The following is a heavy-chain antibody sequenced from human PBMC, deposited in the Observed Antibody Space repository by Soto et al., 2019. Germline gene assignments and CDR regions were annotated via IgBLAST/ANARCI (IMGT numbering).Heavy chain of an antibody. CDR2: IYWDDDK. J-gene: IGHJ4*02. CDR1: GFSLSTSGVG. D-gene: IGHD6-19*01. CDR3: AHRRAGSSGWHY. Sequence: QITLKESGPTLVKPTQTLTLTCTFSGFSLSTSGVGVGWIRQPPGKALEWLALIYWDDDKRYSPSLKSRLTIHKATGKNQVFHTTTNMDPVDTATYYRAHRRAGSSGWHYWGQGTLVAVSS. V-gene: IGHV2-5*02.